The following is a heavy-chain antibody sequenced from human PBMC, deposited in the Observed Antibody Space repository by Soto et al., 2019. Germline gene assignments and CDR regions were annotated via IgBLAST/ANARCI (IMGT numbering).Heavy chain of an antibody. CDR3: ARTTGGRRPRSYYFDY. J-gene: IGHJ4*02. CDR2: IFSNDEK. V-gene: IGHV2-26*01. Sequence: QVTLKESGPVLVKPTETLTLTCTVSGFSLSNARMGVSWIRQPPGKALEWLAHIFSNDEKSYSTSLKSRLTLSKDTSKSQVVLTMTNMDPVDTATYYCARTTGGRRPRSYYFDYWGQGTLVTVSS. CDR1: GFSLSNARMG. D-gene: IGHD1-26*01.